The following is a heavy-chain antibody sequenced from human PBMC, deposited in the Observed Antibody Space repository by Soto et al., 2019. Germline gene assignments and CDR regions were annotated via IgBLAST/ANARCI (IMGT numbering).Heavy chain of an antibody. V-gene: IGHV3-33*01. CDR3: ARQDTGYTSSWYGGLLDY. CDR1: GFTFSNYG. CDR2: IWHDGNNK. J-gene: IGHJ4*02. Sequence: GGSLRLSCAASGFTFSNYGMHWVRQAPGKGLEWVAIIWHDGNNKYYADSVRGRFIISRDNSENRLYLQMNSLRAEDTAVYYCARQDTGYTSSWYGGLLDYWGQGTLVTVSS. D-gene: IGHD6-13*01.